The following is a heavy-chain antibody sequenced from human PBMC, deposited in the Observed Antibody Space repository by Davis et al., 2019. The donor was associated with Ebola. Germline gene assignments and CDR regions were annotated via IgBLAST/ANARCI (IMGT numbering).Heavy chain of an antibody. D-gene: IGHD5-18*01. CDR3: ARGMHSYGLPYYYGMDV. V-gene: IGHV3-13*01. Sequence: GESLKISCVASGFTFSRYDMPWFRHLTGRGLEWVPTIGVGGATFYLASVKGRFTISRESAKNSLYLQMNSLKDGDTAIYYCARGMHSYGLPYYYGMDVWGKGTTVTVSS. CDR1: GFTFSRYD. J-gene: IGHJ6*04. CDR2: IGVGGAT.